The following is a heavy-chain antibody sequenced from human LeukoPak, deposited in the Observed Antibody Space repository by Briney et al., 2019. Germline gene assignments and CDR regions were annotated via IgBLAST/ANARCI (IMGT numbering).Heavy chain of an antibody. CDR2: FDPEDGET. Sequence: ASVKVSCKVSGYTLTELSMPWVRQAPGKGLEWMGGFDPEDGETIYAQKFQGRVTMTEGTSTDTAYMELSSLRSEDTAVYYCATLTFGGVIPATRGHAFDIWGQGTMVTVSS. CDR1: GYTLTELS. D-gene: IGHD3-16*02. J-gene: IGHJ3*02. CDR3: ATLTFGGVIPATRGHAFDI. V-gene: IGHV1-24*01.